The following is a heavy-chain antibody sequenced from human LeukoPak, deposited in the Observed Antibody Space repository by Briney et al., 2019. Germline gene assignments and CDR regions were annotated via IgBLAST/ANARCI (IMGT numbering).Heavy chain of an antibody. CDR1: GFTFSRYG. V-gene: IGHV3-53*04. J-gene: IGHJ4*02. CDR2: IYSGGST. Sequence: GRSLRLSCAASGFTFSRYGMHWVRQAPGKGLEWVSVIYSGGSTYYADSVKGRFTISRHNSKNTLYLQMNSLRAEDTAVYYCARDERGYFDYWGQGTLVTVSS. CDR3: ARDERGYFDY.